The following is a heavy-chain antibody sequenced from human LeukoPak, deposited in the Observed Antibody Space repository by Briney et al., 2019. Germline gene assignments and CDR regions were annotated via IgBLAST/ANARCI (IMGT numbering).Heavy chain of an antibody. CDR3: AKRRNDVRDTNTWNPDY. V-gene: IGHV5-51*01. J-gene: IGHJ4*02. Sequence: GESLKISCTGSGNSFTNNWIAWVRQMPGKGLEWIGIINPDNSDTRYSSPFQGQVTISADKSISTAYLQWSSLKASDTAMYYCAKRRNDVRDTNTWNPDYWGQGTLVTVSS. CDR1: GNSFTNNW. CDR2: INPDNSDT. D-gene: IGHD1-1*01.